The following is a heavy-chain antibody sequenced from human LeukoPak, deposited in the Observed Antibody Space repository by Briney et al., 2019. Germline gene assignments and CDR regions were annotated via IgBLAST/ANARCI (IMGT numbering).Heavy chain of an antibody. CDR3: AKVSGPMVRGPHPFDY. Sequence: GGSLRLSCAGSGFTFSSCTMNWVRQAPGRGLEWVSSISSSSSYIYYEDSVKGRFTISRDNSKNTLYLQMNSLRAEDTAVYYCAKVSGPMVRGPHPFDYWGQGTLVTVSS. V-gene: IGHV3-21*04. D-gene: IGHD3-10*01. J-gene: IGHJ4*02. CDR2: ISSSSSYI. CDR1: GFTFSSCT.